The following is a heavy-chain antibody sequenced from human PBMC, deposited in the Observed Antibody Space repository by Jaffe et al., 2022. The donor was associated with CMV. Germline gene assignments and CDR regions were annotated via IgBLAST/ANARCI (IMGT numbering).Heavy chain of an antibody. CDR1: GGSFSGYY. D-gene: IGHD6-6*01. Sequence: QVQLQQWGAGLLKPSETLSLTCAVYGGSFSGYYWSWIRQPPGKGLEWIGEINHSGSTNYNPSLKSRVTISVDTSKNQFSLKLSSVTAADTAVYYCARGKKVTQYSRAGATFDYWGQGTLVTVSS. CDR2: INHSGST. CDR3: ARGKKVTQYSRAGATFDY. J-gene: IGHJ4*02. V-gene: IGHV4-34*01.